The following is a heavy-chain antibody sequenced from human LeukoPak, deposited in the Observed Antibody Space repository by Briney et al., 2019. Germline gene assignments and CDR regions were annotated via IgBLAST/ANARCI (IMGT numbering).Heavy chain of an antibody. CDR2: ISGSGGST. V-gene: IGHV3-23*01. J-gene: IGHJ5*02. CDR3: AKEMRPYDILTGYLPT. CDR1: GFTFSSYA. D-gene: IGHD3-9*01. Sequence: GGSLRLSCAASGFTFSSYAMSWVRQAPGKGLEWVSAISGSGGSTYYADSVKGRFTISRDNSKNTLYLQMNSLRAEDTAVYYCAKEMRPYDILTGYLPTWGQGTLVTVSS.